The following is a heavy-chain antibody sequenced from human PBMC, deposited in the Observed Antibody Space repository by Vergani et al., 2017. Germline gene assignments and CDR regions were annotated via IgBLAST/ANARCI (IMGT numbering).Heavy chain of an antibody. J-gene: IGHJ6*02. V-gene: IGHV1-46*03. Sequence: QVQLVQSGAEVKKPGASVKVSCKASGYTFTSYYMHWVRQAPGQGLEWMGIINPSGGSTSYAQKFQGRVTMTRDTSTSKVYMELSSLISEDTAVYYGARRPSHSVFGLVIIVDYYYYYGMDVWGQGTTVTVSS. CDR2: INPSGGST. CDR3: ARRPSHSVFGLVIIVDYYYYYGMDV. D-gene: IGHD3-3*01. CDR1: GYTFTSYY.